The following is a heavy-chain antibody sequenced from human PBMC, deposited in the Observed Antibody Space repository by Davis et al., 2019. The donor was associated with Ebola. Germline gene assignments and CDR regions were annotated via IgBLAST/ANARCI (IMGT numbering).Heavy chain of an antibody. CDR3: ARGLDFGDYTDY. CDR2: ISGYNGNT. Sequence: ASVKVSCKASGYTFTRYGISWMRQAPGQGLQWVGWISGYNGNTKYGQKFQGRVTMTRDKSTSTVYMELRSLRSDDTAVYYCARGLDFGDYTDYWGQGTLVTVAS. J-gene: IGHJ4*02. D-gene: IGHD4-17*01. CDR1: GYTFTRYG. V-gene: IGHV1-18*01.